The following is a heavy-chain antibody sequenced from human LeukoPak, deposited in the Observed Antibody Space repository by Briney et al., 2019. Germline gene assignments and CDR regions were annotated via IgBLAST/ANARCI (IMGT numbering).Heavy chain of an antibody. CDR3: ARTDYGDYFDY. CDR1: VFSLSTSGMR. D-gene: IGHD4-17*01. CDR2: IDWDDHK. V-gene: IGHV2-70*04. J-gene: IGHJ4*02. Sequence: SGPALVKPTQTHTLTCTFSVFSLSTSGMRVSWIRQPPGKALEWLARIDWDDHKFYSTSLKTRLTISKDTSKNQVVLTMTNMDPVDTATYYCARTDYGDYFDYWGQGTLFTVSS.